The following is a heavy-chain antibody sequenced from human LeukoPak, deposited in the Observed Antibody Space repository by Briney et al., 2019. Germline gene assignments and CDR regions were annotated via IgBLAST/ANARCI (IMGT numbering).Heavy chain of an antibody. V-gene: IGHV1-2*02. CDR2: INPKSGGT. D-gene: IGHD3-22*01. J-gene: IGHJ3*02. CDR1: GYTFAGHY. Sequence: ASVKVSCKASGYTFAGHYMHWVRQAPGQGLEWMGWINPKSGGTNYAQKFKGRVTMTRDTSISTAYMELIRLRSDDTAVYFCARVSYYDSSGYIHVGAFDIWGQGTMVTVSS. CDR3: ARVSYYDSSGYIHVGAFDI.